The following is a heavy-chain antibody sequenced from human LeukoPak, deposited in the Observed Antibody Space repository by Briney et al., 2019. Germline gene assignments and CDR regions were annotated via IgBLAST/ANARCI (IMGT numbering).Heavy chain of an antibody. D-gene: IGHD3-10*01. CDR1: GYTFTGYY. CDR2: INPNRSVT. CDR3: ARHLFGSGTYEIDH. V-gene: IGHV1-2*02. J-gene: IGHJ4*02. Sequence: ASVKVSCKASGYTFTGYYMHWVRQAPGQGLEWMEWINPNRSVTKYAQNFQGRVTLTSDVSISTAYMELSGLTFDDTAVYFCARHLFGSGTYEIDHWGQGTLVSVSS.